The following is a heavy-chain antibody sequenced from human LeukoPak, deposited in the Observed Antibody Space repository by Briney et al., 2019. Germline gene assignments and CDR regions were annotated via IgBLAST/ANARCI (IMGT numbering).Heavy chain of an antibody. D-gene: IGHD4-11*01. Sequence: SSETLSLTCTVSDDSITMYYWTWLRQPPGKGLEWIGYVDHTGSTKFNPSLNGRVSISRDTSNNFFSLRLRSVTAADTAVYFCARGRVSSSTWYSTYYYFFYMDFWGKGTTVTVSS. V-gene: IGHV4-59*01. CDR1: DDSITMYY. CDR3: ARGRVSSSTWYSTYYYFFYMDF. CDR2: VDHTGST. J-gene: IGHJ6*03.